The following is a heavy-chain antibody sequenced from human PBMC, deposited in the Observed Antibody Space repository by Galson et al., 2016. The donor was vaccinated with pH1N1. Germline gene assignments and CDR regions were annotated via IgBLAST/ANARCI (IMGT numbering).Heavy chain of an antibody. CDR1: GFTFNYYY. Sequence: SLRLSCAGSGFTFNYYYMTWVRQAPGKGLEWVAYISGGGFTTYYADSVKGRFTVSRDNAKTSPYPQMTRLRADDAGIYYCAREGGYCGASSCHNGLDFWGQGTLVTVSS. CDR3: AREGGYCGASSCHNGLDF. J-gene: IGHJ4*02. D-gene: IGHD5-12*01. V-gene: IGHV3-11*01. CDR2: ISGGGFTT.